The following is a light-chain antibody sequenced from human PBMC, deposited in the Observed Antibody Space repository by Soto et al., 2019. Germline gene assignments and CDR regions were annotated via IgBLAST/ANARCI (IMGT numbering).Light chain of an antibody. CDR2: AAS. Sequence: DVQGTECPSSRAASVGDRGTMACRASHSVVSYLNWYHQKPGKAPNLLIYAASSLQSGVPSSFSGRGCGTDFTLTIRSLQPEDFVSSYCKQSYSPPWTFGQGTKMDIK. V-gene: IGKV1-39*01. CDR1: HSVVSY. J-gene: IGKJ1*01. CDR3: KQSYSPPWT.